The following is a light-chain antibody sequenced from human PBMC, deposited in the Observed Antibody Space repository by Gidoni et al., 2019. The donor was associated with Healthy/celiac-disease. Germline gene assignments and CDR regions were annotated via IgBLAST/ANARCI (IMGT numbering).Light chain of an antibody. CDR1: SSDVGGYNY. J-gene: IGLJ3*02. CDR2: EVS. Sequence: QYALTQPASVSGSPGQSITISCTGTSSDVGGYNYVSWYQQHPGKAPKLMLYEVSNRPSGFSNRFSGSKSGNTASLTISGLQAEDEADYYCSSYTSSSTLGVFGGGTKLTVL. V-gene: IGLV2-14*01. CDR3: SSYTSSSTLGV.